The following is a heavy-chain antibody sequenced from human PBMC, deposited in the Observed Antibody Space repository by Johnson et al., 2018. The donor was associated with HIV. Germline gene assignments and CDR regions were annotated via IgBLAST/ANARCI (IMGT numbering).Heavy chain of an antibody. J-gene: IGHJ3*02. CDR2: IHSGGST. D-gene: IGHD4-11*01. Sequence: VQLVESGGGVVQPGGSLRLSCAVSGLSVSINYITWVRQAPGKGLEWVSVIHSGGSTYYADSVEGRFTISRDNSKNTLYLQMNSLRAEDTAVYYCAREPTVTTMYTGPGAFDIWGQGTMVTVSS. CDR1: GLSVSINY. V-gene: IGHV3-66*02. CDR3: AREPTVTTMYTGPGAFDI.